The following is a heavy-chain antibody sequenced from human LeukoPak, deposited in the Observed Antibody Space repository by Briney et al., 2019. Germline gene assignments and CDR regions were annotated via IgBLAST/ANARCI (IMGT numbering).Heavy chain of an antibody. Sequence: SETLSLTCTVSGGSISSYYWSWIRQPPGKGREWIGYIYYSGSTNYNTSLKSRVTISVDTSKNQFSLKLSSVTAADTAVYYCASIVVVPAAKGNHYYYYYMDVWGKGTTVTVSS. CDR1: GGSISSYY. CDR3: ASIVVVPAAKGNHYYYYYMDV. D-gene: IGHD2-2*01. J-gene: IGHJ6*03. V-gene: IGHV4-59*01. CDR2: IYYSGST.